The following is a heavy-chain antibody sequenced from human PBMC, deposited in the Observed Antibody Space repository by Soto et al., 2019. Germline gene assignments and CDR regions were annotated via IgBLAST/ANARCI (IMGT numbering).Heavy chain of an antibody. CDR1: GDSISSGGYY. V-gene: IGHV4-31*03. Sequence: QVQLQESGPGLVKPSQTLSLTCTVSGDSISSGGYYWSWIRQHPGKGPGWIGHVHYSGTTYYNPSLKSRVTISLDTSKNTFSLKLISVTAADTAVYYCARGVEFTSGWDQFDYWGQGTLVTVSS. CDR2: VHYSGTT. J-gene: IGHJ4*02. D-gene: IGHD6-19*01. CDR3: ARGVEFTSGWDQFDY.